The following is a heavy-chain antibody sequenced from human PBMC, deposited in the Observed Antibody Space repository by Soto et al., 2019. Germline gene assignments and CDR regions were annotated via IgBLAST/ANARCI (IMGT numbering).Heavy chain of an antibody. D-gene: IGHD5-18*01. J-gene: IGHJ6*02. CDR1: GGTFSSYA. CDR2: IIPIFGTA. V-gene: IGHV1-69*06. CDR3: AVLLDTAMVIGIRAHYYYGMDV. Sequence: SVKVSCKASGGTFSSYAISWVRQAPGQGLEWMGGIIPIFGTANYAQKFQGRVTITADKSTSTAYMELSSLRSEDTAVYYCAVLLDTAMVIGIRAHYYYGMDVWGQGTTVTVS.